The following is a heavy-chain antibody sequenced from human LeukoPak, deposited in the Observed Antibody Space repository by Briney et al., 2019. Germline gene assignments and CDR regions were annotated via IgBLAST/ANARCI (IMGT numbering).Heavy chain of an antibody. D-gene: IGHD4-17*01. Sequence: SETLSLTCAVYGGSFSGYYWSWIRQPPGKGLEWIGEINHSGSTNYNPSLKSRVTISVDTSKNQFSLKLSSVTAADTAVYYCAREAGLRSRELDYWGQGTLVTVSS. V-gene: IGHV4-34*01. CDR2: INHSGST. CDR1: GGSFSGYY. CDR3: AREAGLRSRELDY. J-gene: IGHJ4*02.